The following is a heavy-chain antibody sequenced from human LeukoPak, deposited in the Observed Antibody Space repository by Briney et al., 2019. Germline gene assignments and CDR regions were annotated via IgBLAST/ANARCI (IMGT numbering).Heavy chain of an antibody. V-gene: IGHV3-23*01. J-gene: IGHJ3*02. D-gene: IGHD6-13*01. CDR3: AKGDGGSKYSSSWKSDAFDI. CDR1: GFTFSSYA. Sequence: PGGSLRLSCAASGFTFSSYAMSWVRQAPGKGLEWVSAISGSGGSTYYADSVKGRFTISRDNSKNTLYLQMNSLRAEDTAVYYCAKGDGGSKYSSSWKSDAFDIWGQGTMVTVAS. CDR2: ISGSGGST.